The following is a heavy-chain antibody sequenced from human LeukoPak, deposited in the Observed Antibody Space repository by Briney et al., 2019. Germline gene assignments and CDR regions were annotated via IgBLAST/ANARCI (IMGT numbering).Heavy chain of an antibody. CDR2: TIPIFGTA. CDR1: GGTFSSYA. J-gene: IGHJ6*03. CDR3: ARAGTIPYYYYYMDV. D-gene: IGHD1-1*01. Sequence: SVKVSCKASGGTFSSYAISWVRQAPGQGLEWMGGTIPIFGTANYAQKFQGRVTITADESTSTAYMELSSLRSEDTAVYYCARAGTIPYYYYYMDVWGKGTTVTVSS. V-gene: IGHV1-69*13.